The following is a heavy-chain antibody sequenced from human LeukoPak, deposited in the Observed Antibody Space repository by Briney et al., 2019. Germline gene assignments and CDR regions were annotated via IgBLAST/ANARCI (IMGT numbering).Heavy chain of an antibody. V-gene: IGHV1-2*02. Sequence: GASVKVSCKASGYTFTGYYMNWVRQAPGQGLEWMGWINPNSGGTNYAQKFQGRVTMTRDTSISTAYMELSRLRSDDTAVYYCARSPDILTGENFDYWGQGTLVTVSS. CDR1: GYTFTGYY. CDR3: ARSPDILTGENFDY. CDR2: INPNSGGT. J-gene: IGHJ4*02. D-gene: IGHD3-9*01.